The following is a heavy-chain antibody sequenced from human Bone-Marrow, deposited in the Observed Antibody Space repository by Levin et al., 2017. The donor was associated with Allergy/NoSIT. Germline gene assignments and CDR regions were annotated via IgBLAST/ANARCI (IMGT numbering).Heavy chain of an antibody. Sequence: GESLKISCEASAFTFTSYNMHWVRQAPGKGLEWVALISFDGDNKYYADSVKGRFTISRDSSKNTLYLQMNSLTAEDTAVYYCARGYSGYYFDYWGQGTLVSVSS. D-gene: IGHD5-12*01. CDR3: ARGYSGYYFDY. J-gene: IGHJ4*02. V-gene: IGHV3-30-3*01. CDR2: ISFDGDNK. CDR1: AFTFTSYN.